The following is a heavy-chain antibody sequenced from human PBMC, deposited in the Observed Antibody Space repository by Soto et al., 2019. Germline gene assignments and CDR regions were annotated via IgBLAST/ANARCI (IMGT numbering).Heavy chain of an antibody. J-gene: IGHJ4*02. CDR3: ARADTAMVPFDY. CDR1: GGSISSGDYY. CDR2: IYYSGST. Sequence: SETLSLTCTVSGGSISSGDYYWSWIRQPPGKGLEWIGYIYYSGSTYYNPSLKSRVTISVDTSKNQFSLKLSSVTAADTAVYYCARADTAMVPFDYWGQGTLVTVS. D-gene: IGHD5-18*01. V-gene: IGHV4-30-4*01.